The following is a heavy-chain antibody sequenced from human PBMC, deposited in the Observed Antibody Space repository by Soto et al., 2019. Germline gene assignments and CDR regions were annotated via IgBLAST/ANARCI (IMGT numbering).Heavy chain of an antibody. D-gene: IGHD2-8*01. J-gene: IGHJ6*02. CDR1: GGTFSSYA. CDR2: IIPIFGTA. V-gene: IGHV1-69*01. CDR3: ASPYCTNGVCAPTFYYYGMDV. Sequence: QVQLVQSGAEVKKPGSSVKVSCKASGGTFSSYAISWVRQAPGQGLEWMGGIIPIFGTANYAQKFQGRVTITADESTSTAYMELSSLRSEDTTVYYCASPYCTNGVCAPTFYYYGMDVWGQGTTVTVSS.